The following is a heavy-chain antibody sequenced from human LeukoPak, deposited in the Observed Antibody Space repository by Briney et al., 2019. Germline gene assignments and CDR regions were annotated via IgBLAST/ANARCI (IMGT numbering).Heavy chain of an antibody. CDR1: GGTFSSYA. V-gene: IGHV1-69*05. D-gene: IGHD3-22*01. J-gene: IGHJ4*02. CDR3: ARGKNYDSSGYYYY. Sequence: ASVKVSCKASGGTFSSYAISWVRQAPGQGLEWMGRIIPIFGTANYAQKFQGRLTITTDESTSTADMELSRLRSEDTAVYYCARGKNYDSSGYYYYWGQRTLVTVSS. CDR2: IIPIFGTA.